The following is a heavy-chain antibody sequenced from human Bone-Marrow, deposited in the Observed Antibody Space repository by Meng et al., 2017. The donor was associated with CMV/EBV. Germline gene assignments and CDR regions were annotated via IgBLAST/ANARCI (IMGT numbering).Heavy chain of an antibody. J-gene: IGHJ4*02. Sequence: GESLKISCAASGFTFDDYGMSWVRQAPGKGLEWVSGINWNGGSTGYADSVKGRFTISRDNAKNSLYLQMNSLRAEDTALYYCARANYGVAVGYWGQGNLVTVSS. D-gene: IGHD4-17*01. CDR2: INWNGGST. CDR3: ARANYGVAVGY. V-gene: IGHV3-20*04. CDR1: GFTFDDYG.